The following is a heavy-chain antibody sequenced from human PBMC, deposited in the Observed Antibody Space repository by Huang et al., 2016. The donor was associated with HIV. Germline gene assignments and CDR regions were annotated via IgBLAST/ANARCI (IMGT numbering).Heavy chain of an antibody. CDR1: GFIFSSYR. V-gene: IGHV3-21*01. Sequence: EVQLVESGGGLVKPGGSLSISCTASGFIFSSYRLNWVRQGPERGLEWVSSISSSINYIYYADSVKGRFTISRDNAKNSLYLQINSLTAEDTAVYYCAKSNYFWSGYRGSYYYYMDVWGKGTTVTVSS. CDR2: ISSSINYI. D-gene: IGHD3-3*01. CDR3: AKSNYFWSGYRGSYYYYMDV. J-gene: IGHJ6*03.